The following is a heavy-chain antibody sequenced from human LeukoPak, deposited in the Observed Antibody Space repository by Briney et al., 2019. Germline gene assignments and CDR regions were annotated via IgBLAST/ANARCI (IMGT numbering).Heavy chain of an antibody. CDR1: GFTFISYE. J-gene: IGHJ6*04. D-gene: IGHD3-10*02. Sequence: GGSLRLSCAASGFTFISYEMNWVRQAPGKGLEWVSYISSSGSTIYYANSVKGRFTTSRDNAKNSLYLQMNSLRAEDTAVYYCAELGITIIGGVWGKGTTVTISP. CDR3: AELGITIIGGV. V-gene: IGHV3-48*03. CDR2: ISSSGSTI.